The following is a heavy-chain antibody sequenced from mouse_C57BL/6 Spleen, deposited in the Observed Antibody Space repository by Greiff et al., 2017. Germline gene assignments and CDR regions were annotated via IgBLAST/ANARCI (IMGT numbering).Heavy chain of an antibody. V-gene: IGHV1-78*01. D-gene: IGHD2-4*01. Sequence: QVQLQQSDAELVKPGASVKISCKVSGYTFTDHTIHWMKQRPEQGLEWIGYIYPRDGSTKSNEKFKGKATLTADKSSSTAYIQLNSLTSEDSAVYFGARYYDYDGAWFAYWGQGTLVTVSA. J-gene: IGHJ3*01. CDR3: ARYYDYDGAWFAY. CDR1: GYTFTDHT. CDR2: IYPRDGST.